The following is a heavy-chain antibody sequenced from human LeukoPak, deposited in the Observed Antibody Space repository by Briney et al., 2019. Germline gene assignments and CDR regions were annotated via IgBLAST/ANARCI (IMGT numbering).Heavy chain of an antibody. V-gene: IGHV4-59*01. CDR1: GGSISSYY. D-gene: IGHD7-27*01. J-gene: IGHJ6*03. CDR3: ASLGPYYYYMDV. Sequence: SETLSLTCNVSGGSISSYYWSWIRQPPGKGLEWIGYIYYSGSTNYNPSLKSRVTISVDTSKNQFSLKLSSVTAADTAVYYCASLGPYYYYMDVWGKGTTVTVSS. CDR2: IYYSGST.